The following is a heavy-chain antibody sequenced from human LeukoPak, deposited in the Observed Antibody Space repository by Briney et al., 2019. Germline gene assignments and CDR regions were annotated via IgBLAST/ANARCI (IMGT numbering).Heavy chain of an antibody. V-gene: IGHV3-9*01. Sequence: GGSLRLSCAASGFTFDDYAMHWVRQAPGKGLEWVSGISWNSGSIGYADSVKGRFTTSRDNAKNSLYLQMNSLRAEDTALYYCAKDIAAPSLYYFDYWGQGTLVTVSS. CDR3: AKDIAAPSLYYFDY. D-gene: IGHD6-6*01. CDR1: GFTFDDYA. J-gene: IGHJ4*02. CDR2: ISWNSGSI.